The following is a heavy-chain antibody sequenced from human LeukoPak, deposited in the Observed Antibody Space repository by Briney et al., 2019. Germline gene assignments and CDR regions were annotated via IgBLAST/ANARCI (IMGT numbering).Heavy chain of an antibody. V-gene: IGHV2-70*01. D-gene: IGHD3-10*01. J-gene: IGHJ4*02. CDR3: ARTRFGDQGSRIDF. CDR2: IDWDDDK. Sequence: SGPALVQPTQTLTLTCTFSGFSLSTNGMCVSWIRLPPGKALEWLSLIDWDDDKYYSTSLKTRLTISKDTSKNQVVRTMTNMDPVDTATYYCARTRFGDQGSRIDFWGQGTLVTVSS. CDR1: GFSLSTNGMC.